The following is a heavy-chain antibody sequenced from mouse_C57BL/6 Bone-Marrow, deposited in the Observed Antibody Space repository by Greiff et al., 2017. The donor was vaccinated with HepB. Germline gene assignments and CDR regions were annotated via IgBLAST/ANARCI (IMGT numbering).Heavy chain of an antibody. V-gene: IGHV15-2*01. CDR1: DSEVFPIAY. CDR3: ARDYYGSSYEAWFAY. J-gene: IGHJ3*01. CDR2: ILPSIGRT. Sequence: QVQLQQSGSELRRPGSSVKLSCKDFDSEVFPIAYMSWVRQKPGHGFEWIGGILPSIGRTIYGEKFEDKATLDADTLSNTAYLELNSLTSEDSAIYYCARDYYGSSYEAWFAYWGQGTLVTVSA. D-gene: IGHD1-1*01.